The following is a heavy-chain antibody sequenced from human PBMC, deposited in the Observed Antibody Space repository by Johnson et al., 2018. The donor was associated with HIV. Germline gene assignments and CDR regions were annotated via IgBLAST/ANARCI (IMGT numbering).Heavy chain of an antibody. CDR3: AKEFFYGSGSCGAFDI. D-gene: IGHD3-10*01. Sequence: QVQLVESGGGVVQPGRSLRLSCAATGFTFNSYAMHWVCQAPGKGLEWVAVISYDGSNKYYADSVKGRFTISRDNSKNTLYLQMNSLRAEDTAVYYLAKEFFYGSGSCGAFDIGGQGTMVTVSS. J-gene: IGHJ3*02. CDR2: ISYDGSNK. CDR1: GFTFNSYA. V-gene: IGHV3-30*04.